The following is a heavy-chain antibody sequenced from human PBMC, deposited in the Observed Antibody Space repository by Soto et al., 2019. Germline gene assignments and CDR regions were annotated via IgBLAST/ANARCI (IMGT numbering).Heavy chain of an antibody. V-gene: IGHV1-3*05. CDR1: GYTFTSYA. CDR3: ARGSPAARDYGMDV. CDR2: INAGNGNT. J-gene: IGHJ6*02. D-gene: IGHD2-2*01. Sequence: QVQLVQSGAEEKKPGASVKVSCKASGYTFTSYAMHWVRQAPGQRLEWMGWINAGNGNTKYSQKFQDRVTITRDTXXSTAYMELSSLRSEDTAVYYCARGSPAARDYGMDVWGQGTTVTVSS.